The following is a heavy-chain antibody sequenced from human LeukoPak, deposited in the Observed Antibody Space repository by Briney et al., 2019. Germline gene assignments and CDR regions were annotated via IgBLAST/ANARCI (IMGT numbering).Heavy chain of an antibody. CDR3: AREGTIEAAGTSFWY. D-gene: IGHD6-13*01. Sequence: PGGSLRLSCAGSGFTFSDFWMTWVRQTPGKGLEWVANIKEDGTEKNLVDSVKGRFIISRDNAKNSLYLQMNSLRAEDTAVYYCAREGTIEAAGTSFWYWGQGTLVTVSS. J-gene: IGHJ4*02. V-gene: IGHV3-7*01. CDR2: IKEDGTEK. CDR1: GFTFSDFW.